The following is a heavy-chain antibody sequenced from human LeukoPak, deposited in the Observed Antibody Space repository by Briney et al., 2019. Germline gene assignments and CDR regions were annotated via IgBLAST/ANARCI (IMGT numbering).Heavy chain of an antibody. J-gene: IGHJ4*02. CDR1: GYTCTSYG. CDR2: ISAYNGNT. Sequence: ASVKVSCKASGYTCTSYGISWVRQAPGQGLEWMGWISAYNGNTNYAKKLQGRVTMTTDTSTSTAYMELRSLRSDDTAVYYCARDTLGPVDYYGSGSYIDDFDYWGQGTLVTVSS. D-gene: IGHD3-10*01. V-gene: IGHV1-18*01. CDR3: ARDTLGPVDYYGSGSYIDDFDY.